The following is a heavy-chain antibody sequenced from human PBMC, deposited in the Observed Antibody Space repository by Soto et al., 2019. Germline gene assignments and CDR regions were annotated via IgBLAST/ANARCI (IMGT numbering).Heavy chain of an antibody. CDR1: GFTFSSYA. Sequence: GGSLRLSCAASGFTFSSYAMHWVRQAPGKGLEWVAVISYDGSNKYYADSVKGRFTISRDNSKNTLYLQMNSLRAKDTAVYYCARDHIEELLYSLDYWGQGTLVTVSS. D-gene: IGHD2-2*02. V-gene: IGHV3-30-3*01. CDR3: ARDHIEELLYSLDY. J-gene: IGHJ4*02. CDR2: ISYDGSNK.